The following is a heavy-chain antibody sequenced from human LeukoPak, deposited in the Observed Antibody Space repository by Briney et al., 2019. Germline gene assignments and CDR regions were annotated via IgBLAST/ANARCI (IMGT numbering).Heavy chain of an antibody. J-gene: IGHJ4*02. CDR1: GFTFSNHG. CDR3: ARDRREPITLVRGAVDY. CDR2: INWNGGST. Sequence: PGGSLRLSCAASGFTFSNHGMNWVRQAPGKGLEWVSGINWNGGSTSYADSVKGRFTISRDNAKNSLYLQMNSLRAEDTALYYCARDRREPITLVRGAVDYWGQGTLVTVSS. V-gene: IGHV3-20*04. D-gene: IGHD3-10*01.